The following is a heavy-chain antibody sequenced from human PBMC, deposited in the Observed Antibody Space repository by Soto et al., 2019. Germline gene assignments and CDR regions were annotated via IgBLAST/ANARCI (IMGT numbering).Heavy chain of an antibody. D-gene: IGHD2-2*01. V-gene: IGHV1-69*01. CDR3: ASPAPPRDRYCTSSSCYDGWFES. CDR1: GGAFGTFA. J-gene: IGHJ5*01. Sequence: QVQLDQSGAEVKKPGSSVKVSCKASGGAFGTFAISWVRQAPGQGLEWMGGIIPSDGTAHYAQIFKGRGTISADASTDTGYMEVTSLPSADPAVYFCASPAPPRDRYCTSSSCYDGWFESWGQGTLVTVST. CDR2: IIPSDGTA.